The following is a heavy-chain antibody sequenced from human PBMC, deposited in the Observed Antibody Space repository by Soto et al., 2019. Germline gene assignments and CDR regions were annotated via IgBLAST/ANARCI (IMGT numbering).Heavy chain of an antibody. CDR1: GFTFSSYA. CDR3: ARVQSRGWSLAIDY. Sequence: QVQLVESGGGVVQPGRSLRLSCAASGFTFSSYAMHWVRQTPGKGLEWVAVISYDGSNKYYADSVKGRFTISRDNSKNTLYLQMNSLRAEDTAVYYCARVQSRGWSLAIDYWGQGTLVTVSS. V-gene: IGHV3-30-3*01. D-gene: IGHD6-19*01. CDR2: ISYDGSNK. J-gene: IGHJ4*02.